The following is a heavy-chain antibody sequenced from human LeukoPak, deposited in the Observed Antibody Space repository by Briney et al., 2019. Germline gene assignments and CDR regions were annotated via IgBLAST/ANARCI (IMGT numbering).Heavy chain of an antibody. V-gene: IGHV3-23*03. J-gene: IGHJ4*02. Sequence: PGGSLRLSCAASGFTFSNYGMNWVRQAPGKGLEWVSVIYSGGSTYYADSVKGRFTISRDNSKNTLYLEVISLTAEDTAVYYCAKDDAWLRFGEWSQGTLVTVSS. CDR3: AKDDAWLRFGE. CDR1: GFTFSNYG. D-gene: IGHD3-10*01. CDR2: IYSGGST.